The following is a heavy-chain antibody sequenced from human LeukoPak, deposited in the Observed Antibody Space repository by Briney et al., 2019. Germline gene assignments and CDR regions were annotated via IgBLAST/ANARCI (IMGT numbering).Heavy chain of an antibody. Sequence: ASVKVSCKASGFTFTSYDINWVRQASGQGLEWMGWMNPNNGNTGYAQKLQGRVTMTTDTSTSTAYMELRSLRSDDTAVYYCARAGYCSSTSCYNVGDYYYYYGMDVWGQGTTVTVSS. CDR2: MNPNNGNT. J-gene: IGHJ6*02. CDR1: GFTFTSYD. V-gene: IGHV1-8*01. D-gene: IGHD2-2*02. CDR3: ARAGYCSSTSCYNVGDYYYYYGMDV.